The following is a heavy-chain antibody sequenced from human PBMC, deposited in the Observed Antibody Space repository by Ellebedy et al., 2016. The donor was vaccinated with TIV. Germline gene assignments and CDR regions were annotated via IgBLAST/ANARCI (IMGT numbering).Heavy chain of an antibody. CDR2: IYSGGTT. D-gene: IGHD5-18*01. V-gene: IGHV3-53*01. CDR1: GFTVSSNY. Sequence: GESLKISCAASGFTVSSNYMTWVRQAPGKGLEWVSVIYSGGTTHYADSVKGRFTISRDKSKNTMYLQMNSLRAEDTAVYYCAGHGDRAMTHWGQGTTVTVSS. CDR3: AGHGDRAMTH. J-gene: IGHJ6*02.